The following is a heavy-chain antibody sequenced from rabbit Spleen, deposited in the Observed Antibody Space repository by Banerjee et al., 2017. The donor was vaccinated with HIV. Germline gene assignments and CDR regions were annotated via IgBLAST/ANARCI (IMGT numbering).Heavy chain of an antibody. J-gene: IGHJ4*01. CDR2: IDAGSSGFT. CDR1: GVSFSGDSY. V-gene: IGHV1S40*01. CDR3: ARGIAYGYAGDAYIDVYFNL. D-gene: IGHD6-1*01. Sequence: QSLEESGGDLVKPGASLTLTCIASGVSFSGDSYMCWVRQAPGRGLEWIACIDAGSSGFTYFASWAKGRFTISKTSSTTVTLQMTSLTAADTATYFCARGIAYGYAGDAYIDVYFNLWGPGTLVTVS.